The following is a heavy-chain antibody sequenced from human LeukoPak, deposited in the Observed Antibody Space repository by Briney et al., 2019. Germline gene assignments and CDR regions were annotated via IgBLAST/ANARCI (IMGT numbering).Heavy chain of an antibody. CDR1: GFTFSNYW. CDR3: ARVFIVGSRSVFDF. V-gene: IGHV3-7*01. CDR2: IKQDGSEK. Sequence: GGSLRLSCAASGFTFSNYWMSWVRLAPGKGLERVANIKQDGSEKYYVDSVEGRFTISRDNAKNLLSLQMNSLRAEDTAVYHCARVFIVGSRSVFDFWGQGTLVTVSS. J-gene: IGHJ4*02. D-gene: IGHD2-21*01.